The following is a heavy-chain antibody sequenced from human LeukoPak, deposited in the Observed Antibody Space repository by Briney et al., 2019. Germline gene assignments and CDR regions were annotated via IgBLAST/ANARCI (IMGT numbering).Heavy chain of an antibody. D-gene: IGHD2-21*02. CDR2: INPDTGDK. Sequence: ASVKVSCKASGYTFTNYHINWVRQASGQGLEWMTWINPDTGDKGYARKFQDRVTITTDTSISTAYMELSSLSSEDTAVYCCARTTSMTASGYDYWGQGTLVTVSS. V-gene: IGHV1-8*03. J-gene: IGHJ4*02. CDR1: GYTFTNYH. CDR3: ARTTSMTASGYDY.